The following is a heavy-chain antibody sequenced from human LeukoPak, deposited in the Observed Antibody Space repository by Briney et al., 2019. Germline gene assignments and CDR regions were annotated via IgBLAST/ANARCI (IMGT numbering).Heavy chain of an antibody. Sequence: GGSLRLSCAASGFTFSDYYVSWIRQAPGKGLEWVSYISSSGSTIYYADSVKGRFTISRDNAKNSLYLQMNSLRAEDTAVYYCASLPAAKYYYYYGMDVWGQGTTVTVSS. CDR1: GFTFSDYY. D-gene: IGHD2-2*01. V-gene: IGHV3-11*01. J-gene: IGHJ6*02. CDR3: ASLPAAKYYYYYGMDV. CDR2: ISSSGSTI.